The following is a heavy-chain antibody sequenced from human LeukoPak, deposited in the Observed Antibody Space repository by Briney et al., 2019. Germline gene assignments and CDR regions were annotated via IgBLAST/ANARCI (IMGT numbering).Heavy chain of an antibody. D-gene: IGHD3-10*01. CDR1: GFTFSDYS. CDR3: ARWNGTGASEY. J-gene: IGHJ4*02. CDR2: ISSRRTYI. V-gene: IGHV3-21*01. Sequence: GGSLRLSCAASGFTFSDYSMNWVRQAPGKGLEWVSSISSRRTYIYYADSVKGRFTISRDNGKNSLYLQMNSLRAEDTAVYYCARWNGTGASEYWGQGTLVTVSS.